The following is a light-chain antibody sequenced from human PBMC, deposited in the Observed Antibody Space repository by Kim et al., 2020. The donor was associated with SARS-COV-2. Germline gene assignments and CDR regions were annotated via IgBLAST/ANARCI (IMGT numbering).Light chain of an antibody. V-gene: IGKV3-15*01. J-gene: IGKJ4*01. CDR1: QSVGSN. CDR3: QQYNSWPPLT. Sequence: EIVMTQSPATLSVSPGERATLSCRASQSVGSNLAWYQQKPGQAPRLLIYAASARATGFPARFSGAGSGTEFTLTISSLQSEDFAVYYCQQYNSWPPLTFGGGTKVDIK. CDR2: AAS.